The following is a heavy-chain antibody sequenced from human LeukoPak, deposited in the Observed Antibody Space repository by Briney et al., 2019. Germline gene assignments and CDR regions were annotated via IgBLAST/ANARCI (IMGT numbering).Heavy chain of an antibody. J-gene: IGHJ4*02. V-gene: IGHV3-7*01. D-gene: IGHD5-18*01. CDR1: GFTFNTFW. CDR3: ATSLGIDTTMVFDY. Sequence: GGSLRLSCAASGFTFNTFWMSWVRQTPGKGLEWVANIKEDGTKKYYVDSVKGRFTISRDNAKKSLYLQMNSLRAEDTAMCYCATSLGIDTTMVFDYWGQGTLGTVSS. CDR2: IKEDGTKK.